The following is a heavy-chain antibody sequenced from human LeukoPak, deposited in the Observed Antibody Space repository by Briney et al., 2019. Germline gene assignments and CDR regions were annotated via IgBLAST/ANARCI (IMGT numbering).Heavy chain of an antibody. D-gene: IGHD3-10*01. Sequence: PGGSLRLSCAASGFTFSSYWMSWVRQAPGKGLEWVANIKQDGSEKYYVDSVKGRSTISRDNAKDSLYLQMNSLRAEDTAVYYCARGDRVRGVSYYYYGMDVWGQGTTVTVSS. V-gene: IGHV3-7*01. CDR3: ARGDRVRGVSYYYYGMDV. J-gene: IGHJ6*02. CDR1: GFTFSSYW. CDR2: IKQDGSEK.